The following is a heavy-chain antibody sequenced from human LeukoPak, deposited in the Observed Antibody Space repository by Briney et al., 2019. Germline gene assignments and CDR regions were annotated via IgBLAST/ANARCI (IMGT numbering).Heavy chain of an antibody. CDR3: ARLSGLRYFDWLPTKGMDV. CDR1: GFTFSDYY. J-gene: IGHJ6*02. V-gene: IGHV4-34*01. CDR2: INHSGST. Sequence: GSLRLSCAASGFTFSDYYMSWIRQAPGKGLEWIGEINHSGSTNYNPSLKSRVTISVDTSKNQFSLKLSSVTAADAAVYYCARLSGLRYFDWLPTKGMDVWGQGTTVTVSS. D-gene: IGHD3-9*01.